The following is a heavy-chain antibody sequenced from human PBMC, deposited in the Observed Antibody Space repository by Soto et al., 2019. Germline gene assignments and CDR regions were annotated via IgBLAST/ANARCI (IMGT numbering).Heavy chain of an antibody. Sequence: AGGSLRLSCAASGFTFSSYAMTWVRQTPGKGLEWVSNIDGSGTAYYTDAVKGRFTISRDNSKNTLYLQMNSLSAEDTAVYYCAKGSRALDGSGSAWGQGTLVTVSS. D-gene: IGHD3-10*01. V-gene: IGHV3-23*01. CDR3: AKGSRALDGSGSA. CDR1: GFTFSSYA. CDR2: IDGSGTA. J-gene: IGHJ4*02.